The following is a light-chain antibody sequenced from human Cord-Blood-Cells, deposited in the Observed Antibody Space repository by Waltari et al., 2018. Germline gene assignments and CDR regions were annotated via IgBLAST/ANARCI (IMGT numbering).Light chain of an antibody. J-gene: IGLJ1*01. Sequence: QSALTQPASVSGSPGQSITISCTGTSSDVGGYNYVSWYQQHPGKAPKLMIYDVRNRPCGVSNRFSGSKSGNTASLTISGLQAEDEADYYCSSYTSSSTYVFGTGTKVTVL. CDR3: SSYTSSSTYV. V-gene: IGLV2-14*01. CDR2: DVR. CDR1: SSDVGGYNY.